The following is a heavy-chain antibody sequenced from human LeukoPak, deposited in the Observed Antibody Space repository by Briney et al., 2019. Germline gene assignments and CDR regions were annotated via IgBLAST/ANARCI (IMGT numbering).Heavy chain of an antibody. V-gene: IGHV1-8*01. CDR1: GYTFTSYD. CDR2: VSPNSANT. Sequence: ASVKVSCKASGYTFTSYDVNWVRQATGQGLEWMGWVSPNSANTAYAQKFQGRVTMTRNTSISTAYMELSSLRSEDAAVYYCAIKLSSGGYWGQGTLVTVSS. J-gene: IGHJ4*02. CDR3: AIKLSSGGY. D-gene: IGHD3-22*01.